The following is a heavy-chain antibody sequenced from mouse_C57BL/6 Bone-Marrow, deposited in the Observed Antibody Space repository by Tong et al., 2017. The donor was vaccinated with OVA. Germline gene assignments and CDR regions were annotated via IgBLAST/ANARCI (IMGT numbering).Heavy chain of an antibody. D-gene: IGHD1-1*01. CDR3: ARHGYGSSWYFDV. Sequence: EVRLQESGGGLVKPGGSLKLSCAASGFTFSSYDMSWVRQTPEKRLEWVATISDGGSYTYYPDNVKGRFTISRDNTKKTLYLQMSSLRSEDTALYYCARHGYGSSWYFDVWGTGTTVTVSS. J-gene: IGHJ1*03. V-gene: IGHV5-4*01. CDR1: GFTFSSYD. CDR2: ISDGGSYT.